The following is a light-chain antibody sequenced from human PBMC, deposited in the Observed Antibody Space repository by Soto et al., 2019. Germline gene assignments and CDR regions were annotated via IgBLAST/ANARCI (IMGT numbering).Light chain of an antibody. Sequence: NFMLTQPHSVSESPGKTVTISCSRSGGSIAGHYVQWYQQRPGSAPTTVIYADNQRPSVVPDRFSGSIDSSSNSASLTISGLKTEDEADYYCQSDDRSNHGAFGGGTKLTVL. J-gene: IGLJ2*01. CDR2: ADN. CDR1: GGSIAGHY. V-gene: IGLV6-57*03. CDR3: QSDDRSNHGA.